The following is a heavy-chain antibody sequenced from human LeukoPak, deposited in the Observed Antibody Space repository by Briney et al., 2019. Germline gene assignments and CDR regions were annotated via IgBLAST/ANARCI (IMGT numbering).Heavy chain of an antibody. D-gene: IGHD5-24*01. J-gene: IGHJ3*02. CDR3: ARRPRWLQFNDAFDI. CDR1: GYTFTGYY. V-gene: IGHV1-2*02. CDR2: INPNSGGT. Sequence: GASVKVSCKASGYTFTGYYMHWVRQAPGQGLEWMGWINPNSGGTNYAQKFQGRVTMTRDTSISTAYMELSRLRSDDTAVYYCARRPRWLQFNDAFDIWGQGTMVTVSS.